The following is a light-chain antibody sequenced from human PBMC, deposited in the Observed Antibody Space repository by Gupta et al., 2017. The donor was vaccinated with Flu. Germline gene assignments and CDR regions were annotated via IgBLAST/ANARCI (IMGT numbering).Light chain of an antibody. J-gene: IGKJ1*01. V-gene: IGKV4-1*01. Sequence: NFKSSQSVLYSSNNKNYLAWYQQKPGQPPKLLIYWASTRESGVPDRFSGSGSGTDFTLTVSSLHAEDVAVYYCQQYYSTPLTFGQGTKVEIK. CDR1: QSVLYSSNNKNY. CDR2: WAS. CDR3: QQYYSTPLT.